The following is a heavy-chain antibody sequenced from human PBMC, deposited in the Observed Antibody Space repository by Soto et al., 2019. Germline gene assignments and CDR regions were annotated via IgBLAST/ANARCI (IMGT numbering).Heavy chain of an antibody. J-gene: IGHJ6*02. CDR3: ARDPRPFHGSTGMDV. V-gene: IGHV3-53*01. Sequence: PGGSLRLSCAASGFTVSSNYMSWVRQAPGKGLEWVSVIYSGGSTYYADSVKGRFTISRDNSKNTLYLQMNSLRAEDTAVYYCARDPRPFHGSTGMDVWGQETTVTVSS. D-gene: IGHD1-1*01. CDR2: IYSGGST. CDR1: GFTVSSNY.